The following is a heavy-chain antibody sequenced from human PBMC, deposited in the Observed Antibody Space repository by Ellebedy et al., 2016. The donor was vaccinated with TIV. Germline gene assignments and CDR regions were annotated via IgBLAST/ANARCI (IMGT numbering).Heavy chain of an antibody. CDR3: AIGDSIAARPYDY. D-gene: IGHD6-6*01. CDR2: ISGSGGST. V-gene: IGHV3-23*01. J-gene: IGHJ4*02. Sequence: GESLKISCAASGFTFSSYAMSWVRQAPGKGLEWVSAISGSGGSTYYADSVKGRFTISRDNSKNTLYLQMNSLRVEDAAVYYCAIGDSIAARPYDYWGQGTLVTVSS. CDR1: GFTFSSYA.